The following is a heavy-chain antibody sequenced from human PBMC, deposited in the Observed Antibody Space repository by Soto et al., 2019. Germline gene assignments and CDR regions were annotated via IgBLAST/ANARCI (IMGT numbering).Heavy chain of an antibody. J-gene: IGHJ3*02. V-gene: IGHV3-23*01. D-gene: IGHD6-13*01. CDR1: GFTFSSYA. Sequence: EVQLLESGGGLVQPGGSLRLSCAASGFTFSSYAMSWVRQAPGKGLEWVSAISGSGGSTYYADSVKGRFTISRDNSKNTLYLQMNSLRAEDTAVYYCAKDRGIAAAGFDAFDIWGQGTMVTVSS. CDR3: AKDRGIAAAGFDAFDI. CDR2: ISGSGGST.